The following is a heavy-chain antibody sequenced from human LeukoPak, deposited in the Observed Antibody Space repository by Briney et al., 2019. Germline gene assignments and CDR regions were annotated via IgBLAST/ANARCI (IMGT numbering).Heavy chain of an antibody. CDR3: AKSVVGAGKGSAFDI. D-gene: IGHD1-26*01. Sequence: PGGSLRLSCAASGFTFTNYAMTWVRQAPGKGLEWVSGISGSGGDTFYAGSVKGRFTISRDNSKNTLYLQMNSLRAEETAVYYCAKSVVGAGKGSAFDIWGQGTVVTVSS. J-gene: IGHJ3*02. V-gene: IGHV3-23*01. CDR2: ISGSGGDT. CDR1: GFTFTNYA.